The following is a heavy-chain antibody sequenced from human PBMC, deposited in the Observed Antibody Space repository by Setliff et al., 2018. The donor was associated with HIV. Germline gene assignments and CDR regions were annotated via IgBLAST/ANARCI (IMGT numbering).Heavy chain of an antibody. V-gene: IGHV3-23*01. CDR3: AKFFSVTPPAGAFDI. CDR1: GFTFSTYS. CDR2: IGSDGGAT. J-gene: IGHJ3*02. Sequence: GGSLRLSCAASGFTFSTYSMAWVRRTPGKGPEWVAAIGSDGGATYYADSVKGRFTIFRDNSNTTLYLQLTSLRVGNTAIYHCAKFFSVTPPAGAFDIWGQGTMVTVSS. D-gene: IGHD4-17*01.